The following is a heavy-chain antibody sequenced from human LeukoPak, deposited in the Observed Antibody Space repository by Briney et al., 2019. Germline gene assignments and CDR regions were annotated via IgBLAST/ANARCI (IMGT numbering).Heavy chain of an antibody. D-gene: IGHD2-2*01. CDR3: ARRVVVVPAAILQSRYFDL. V-gene: IGHV4-34*01. CDR1: GGSFSGYY. J-gene: IGHJ2*01. CDR2: INHSGST. Sequence: PSETLSLNCAVYGGSFSGYYWSWIRQPPGKGLEWIGEINHSGSTNYNPSLKSRVTISVDTSKNQFSLKLSSVTAADTAVYYCARRVVVVPAAILQSRYFDLWGRGTLVTVSS.